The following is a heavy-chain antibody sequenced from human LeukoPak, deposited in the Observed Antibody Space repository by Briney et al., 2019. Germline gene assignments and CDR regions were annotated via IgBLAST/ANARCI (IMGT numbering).Heavy chain of an antibody. CDR1: GFTISSYY. D-gene: IGHD6-13*01. J-gene: IGHJ6*01. Sequence: SETLSLTCTASGFTISSYYRSWIRQPPGKGLEWIGYIYYSGSTNYNPSLKSRVTISVDTSKTQFSLKLSSVTAAETAVYYCARYSSSYYYYGMDVWGQGTTVTVSS. CDR3: ARYSSSYYYYGMDV. V-gene: IGHV4-59*08. CDR2: IYYSGST.